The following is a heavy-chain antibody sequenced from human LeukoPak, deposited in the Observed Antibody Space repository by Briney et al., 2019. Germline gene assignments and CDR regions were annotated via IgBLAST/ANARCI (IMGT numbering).Heavy chain of an antibody. Sequence: GGSLRLSCAASGFTFSSYAMHWVRQAPGKGLEWVAFISHDGNDKYFADSVRGRFTISRDISKNTLYLQMNSLRAEDTAVYHCARSSISPHYYFYYMDVWGKGTTVTVSS. J-gene: IGHJ6*03. CDR2: ISHDGNDK. CDR3: ARSSISPHYYFYYMDV. V-gene: IGHV3-30*01. CDR1: GFTFSSYA. D-gene: IGHD2-2*01.